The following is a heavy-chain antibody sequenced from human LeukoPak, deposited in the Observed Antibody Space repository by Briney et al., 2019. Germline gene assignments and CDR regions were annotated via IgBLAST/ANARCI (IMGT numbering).Heavy chain of an antibody. V-gene: IGHV3-30*18. CDR2: ISYDGSNK. CDR3: AKGGVVPATSCDY. D-gene: IGHD2-2*01. J-gene: IGHJ4*02. Sequence: QAGGSLRLSCAASGFTFSSYGMHWVRQAPGKGLEWVAVISYDGSNKYYADSVKGRFTISRDYSKNTLYLQMNSLRAEDTAVYYCAKGGVVPATSCDYWGQGTLVTVSS. CDR1: GFTFSSYG.